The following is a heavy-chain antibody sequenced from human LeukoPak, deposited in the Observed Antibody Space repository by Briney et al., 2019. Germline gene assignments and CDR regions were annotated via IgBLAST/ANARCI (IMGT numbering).Heavy chain of an antibody. Sequence: PSETLSLTCAVSGYSISSGYYWGWIRQPPGKGLEWIGSISHTGSASSNPSLKSRVTISLDTSKNQFSLKLTSVTATDTAVCYCARDLGHGGDSDYWGQGTLVTVSS. CDR2: ISHTGSA. J-gene: IGHJ4*02. D-gene: IGHD4-23*01. CDR3: ARDLGHGGDSDY. V-gene: IGHV4-38-2*02. CDR1: GYSISSGYY.